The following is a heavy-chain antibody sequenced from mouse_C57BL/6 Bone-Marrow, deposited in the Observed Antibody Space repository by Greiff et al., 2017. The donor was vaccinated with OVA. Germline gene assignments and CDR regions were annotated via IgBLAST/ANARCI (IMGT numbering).Heavy chain of an antibody. D-gene: IGHD2-5*01. CDR1: GFTFSDYY. Sequence: EVKLVESGGGLVQPGGSLKLSCAASGFTFSDYYMYWVRQTPEKRLEWVAYISNGGGSTYYPDTVKGRFTISRDNAKNTLYLQMSRLKSEDTAMYYCARRRAYYSNYVVWYFDVWGTGATVTVSS. V-gene: IGHV5-12*01. J-gene: IGHJ1*03. CDR3: ARRRAYYSNYVVWYFDV. CDR2: ISNGGGST.